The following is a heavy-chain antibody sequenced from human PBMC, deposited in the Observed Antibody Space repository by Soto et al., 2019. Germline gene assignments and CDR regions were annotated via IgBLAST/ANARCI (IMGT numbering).Heavy chain of an antibody. Sequence: SETLSLTCTVSGGSISSSSYYWGWIRQPPGKGLEWIGSIYYSGSTNYNPSLKSRVTISVDKSKNQFSLKLSSVTAADTAVYYCASDEYSSGWRYGMDVWGQGTTVTVSS. V-gene: IGHV4-39*07. CDR1: GGSISSSSYY. D-gene: IGHD6-19*01. CDR3: ASDEYSSGWRYGMDV. J-gene: IGHJ6*02. CDR2: IYYSGST.